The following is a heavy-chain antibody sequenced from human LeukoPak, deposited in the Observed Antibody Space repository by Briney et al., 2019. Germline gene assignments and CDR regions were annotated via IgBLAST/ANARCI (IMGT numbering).Heavy chain of an antibody. Sequence: GGSLRLSCVASGFPFSSYWMTWVRQAPGKGLEWVANIKQDGSKKSYVDSVKGRFIISRDNAKNSLYLQMNSLRAEDTAIYYCTRVGYIDEGIDYWGQGTLVTVSS. D-gene: IGHD5-24*01. J-gene: IGHJ4*02. CDR1: GFPFSSYW. V-gene: IGHV3-7*04. CDR2: IKQDGSKK. CDR3: TRVGYIDEGIDY.